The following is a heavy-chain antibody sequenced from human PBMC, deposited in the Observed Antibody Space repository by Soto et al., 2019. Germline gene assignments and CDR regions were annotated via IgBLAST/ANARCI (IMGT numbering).Heavy chain of an antibody. J-gene: IGHJ4*02. Sequence: SETLSLTCTVSGGSITRGGYYWSWIRQHPGKGLEWIGYIYYSGSTYYNPSLKSRVTISVDTSKNQFSLKLSSVTAADTAVYYCARDSGSFYGSGSYYNSFDYWGQGTLVTVSS. CDR1: GGSITRGGYY. V-gene: IGHV4-31*03. D-gene: IGHD3-10*01. CDR3: ARDSGSFYGSGSYYNSFDY. CDR2: IYYSGST.